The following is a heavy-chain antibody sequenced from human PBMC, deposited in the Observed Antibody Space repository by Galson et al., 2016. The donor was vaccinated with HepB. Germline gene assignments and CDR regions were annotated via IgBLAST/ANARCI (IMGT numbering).Heavy chain of an antibody. V-gene: IGHV3-48*02. J-gene: IGHJ4*02. D-gene: IGHD2/OR15-2a*01. CDR2: IANSGTTI. Sequence: SLRLSCATSGFSFSIYVMHWVRQAPGKGLEWVSYIANSGTTIDYADSVKGRFTISRDNDQKSLYLQMNSLRDEDTAVYYCARVEYYFHNGGYSSHFEYWGQGTLVAVSS. CDR3: ARVEYYFHNGGYSSHFEY. CDR1: GFSFSIYV.